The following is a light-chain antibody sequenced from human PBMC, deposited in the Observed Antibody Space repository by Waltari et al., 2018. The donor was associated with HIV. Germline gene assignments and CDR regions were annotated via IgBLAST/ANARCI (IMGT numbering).Light chain of an antibody. V-gene: IGKV3-15*01. CDR2: GAS. CDR3: QQYKNGPDS. CDR1: QSVSSH. Sequence: DIAITQPPATLSLSPEARATLSCRASQSVSSHLAWYQQKPGQAPRLLIYGASTRATGIPARFSGSGSGTEFTLTISSLQSEDFAVYYGQQYKNGPDSFGQGTKLEIK. J-gene: IGKJ2*03.